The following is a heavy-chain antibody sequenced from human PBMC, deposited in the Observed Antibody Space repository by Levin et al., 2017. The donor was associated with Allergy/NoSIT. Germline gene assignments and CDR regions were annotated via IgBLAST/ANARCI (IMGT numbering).Heavy chain of an antibody. CDR3: ARGSSWYDY. Sequence: SQTLSLTCTVSGGSISSYYWSWIRPPPGKGLEWIAYIYYSGSTNYNPSLKSRVTISVDTSKNQFSLKLSSVTAADAAVYYCARGSSWYDYWGQGTLLTVSS. CDR1: GGSISSYY. J-gene: IGHJ4*02. CDR2: IYYSGST. D-gene: IGHD6-13*01. V-gene: IGHV4-59*01.